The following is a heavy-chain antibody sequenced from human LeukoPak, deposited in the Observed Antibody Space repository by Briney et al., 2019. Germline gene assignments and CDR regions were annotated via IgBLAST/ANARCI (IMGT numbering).Heavy chain of an antibody. CDR1: GFTFSSYA. D-gene: IGHD4-23*01. CDR3: AKDSDREPYGGNSYFDY. J-gene: IGHJ4*02. Sequence: PGGSLRLSCAASGFTFSSYAMSWVRQDPGKGLEWVSAISGSGGSTYYADSVKGRFTISRDNSKNTLYLQMNSLRAEDTAVYYCAKDSDREPYGGNSYFDYWGQGTLVTVSS. V-gene: IGHV3-23*01. CDR2: ISGSGGST.